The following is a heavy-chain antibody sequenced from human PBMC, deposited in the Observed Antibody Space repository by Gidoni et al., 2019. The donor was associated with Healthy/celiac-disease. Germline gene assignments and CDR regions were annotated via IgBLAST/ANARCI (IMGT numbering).Heavy chain of an antibody. CDR3: ASTYCGGDCYSGGVDY. CDR2: LIPIFGTA. J-gene: IGHJ4*02. D-gene: IGHD2-21*02. Sequence: QVQLVQSGAEVKKPGSSVKVSCKASGGTFSSYAISWVRQDPGQGLEWMGGLIPIFGTANYAQKFQGRVTITADESTSTAYMELSSLRSEDTAVYYCASTYCGGDCYSGGVDYWGQGTLVTVSS. V-gene: IGHV1-69*01. CDR1: GGTFSSYA.